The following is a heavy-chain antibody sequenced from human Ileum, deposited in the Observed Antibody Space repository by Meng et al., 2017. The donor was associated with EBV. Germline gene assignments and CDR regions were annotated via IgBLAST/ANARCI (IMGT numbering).Heavy chain of an antibody. J-gene: IGHJ5*02. CDR2: TYRRSRWYF. Sequence: QFQLQESGPGLVQPSQSLSLSCVISGDSVSSDKPAWNWIRQSPSRGLEWLGRTYRRSRWYFDYALSVKSRINISPDTSKNQVSLQLNSVTDEDTGIYYCATSRIAKFDRWGQGTLVTVSS. CDR3: ATSRIAKFDR. V-gene: IGHV6-1*01. CDR1: GDSVSSDKPA.